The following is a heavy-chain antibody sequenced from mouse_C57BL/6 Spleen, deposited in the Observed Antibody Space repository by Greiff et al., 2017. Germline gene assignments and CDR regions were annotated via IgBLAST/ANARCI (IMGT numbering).Heavy chain of an antibody. V-gene: IGHV5-17*01. D-gene: IGHD2-5*01. CDR2: ISSGCSTI. J-gene: IGHJ2*01. Sequence: EVKVVESGGGLVKPGGSLKLSCAASGFTFSDYGMHWVRQAPEKGLEWVAYISSGCSTIYYADTVKGRFTISRDNAKSTLFLQMTSLRSEDTAMYCCAMAYYSNYVPRYWGQGTTLTVSS. CDR1: GFTFSDYG. CDR3: AMAYYSNYVPRY.